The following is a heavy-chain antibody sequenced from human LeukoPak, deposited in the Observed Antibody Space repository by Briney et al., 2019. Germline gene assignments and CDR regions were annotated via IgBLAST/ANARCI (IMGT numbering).Heavy chain of an antibody. CDR1: GYTFTSYH. D-gene: IGHD2-2*01. CDR3: ARAGIVVVPAAY. CDR2: MNPNSGNT. Sequence: ASVKVSCKASGYTFTSYHINWVRQATGQGLEWMGWMNPNSGNTGYAQKFQGRVTTTRNTSISTAYMELSSLRSEDTAVYYCARAGIVVVPAAYWGQGTLVTVSS. V-gene: IGHV1-8*01. J-gene: IGHJ4*02.